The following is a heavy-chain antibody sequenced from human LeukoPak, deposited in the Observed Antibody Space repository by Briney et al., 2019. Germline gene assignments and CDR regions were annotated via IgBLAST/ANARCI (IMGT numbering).Heavy chain of an antibody. D-gene: IGHD4-23*01. J-gene: IGHJ2*01. CDR1: GGSISSHY. CDR3: ARHSIATVVTPNRYFDL. V-gene: IGHV4-59*08. Sequence: PPETLSLTCTVSGGSISSHYWSWIRQPPGKGLEWIGYIYYSGSTNYNPSLKSRVTISVDTSKNQFSLKLNSVTAADTALYYCARHSIATVVTPNRYFDLWGRGTLVTVSS. CDR2: IYYSGST.